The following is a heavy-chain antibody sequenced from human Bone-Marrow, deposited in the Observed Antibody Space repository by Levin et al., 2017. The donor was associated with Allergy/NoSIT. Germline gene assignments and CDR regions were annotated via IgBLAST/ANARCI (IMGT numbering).Heavy chain of an antibody. V-gene: IGHV3-66*02. CDR1: GFTVGSNY. Sequence: GGSLRLSCAASGFTVGSNYMNWVRQAPGKGLEWVSVIFSGGGTYYADSVKGRFTISRDNFKNTVYLQVNSLRPDDTAVHFCARGGTYDILTDGYYYMDVWGKGTTVTVSS. J-gene: IGHJ6*03. CDR2: IFSGGGT. D-gene: IGHD3-9*01. CDR3: ARGGTYDILTDGYYYMDV.